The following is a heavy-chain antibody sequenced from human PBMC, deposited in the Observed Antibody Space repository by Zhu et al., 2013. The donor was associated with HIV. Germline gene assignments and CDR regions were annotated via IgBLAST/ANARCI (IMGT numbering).Heavy chain of an antibody. CDR1: GYTFTGYY. CDR2: INPNSGGT. V-gene: IGHV1-2*02. CDR3: ARGRFVYGDILTF. J-gene: IGHJ4*02. D-gene: IGHD4-17*01. Sequence: QVQLVQSGAEVKRPGASVKVSCKAFGYTFTGYYMHWVRQAPGQGLEWMGWINPNSGGTNYAQKFQGRVTMTRDTSISTAYMELSRLRFEDTALYYCARGRFVYGDILTFWGQGAPVTVSS.